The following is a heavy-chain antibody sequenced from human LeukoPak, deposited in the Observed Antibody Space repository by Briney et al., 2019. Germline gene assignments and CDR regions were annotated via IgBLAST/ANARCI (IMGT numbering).Heavy chain of an antibody. J-gene: IGHJ4*02. CDR3: ARVVGMTGYFHVANYFDY. V-gene: IGHV3-7*03. D-gene: IGHD3-9*01. CDR1: GFIFRSYW. CDR2: IKQDGSEK. Sequence: GGSLRLSCAASGFIFRSYWMSWVRQAPGKGLEWVANIKQDGSEKYYVDSVKGRFTISRDNAKNSLSLQMNSLRAEDTAVYYCARVVGMTGYFHVANYFDYWGQGTLVTVSS.